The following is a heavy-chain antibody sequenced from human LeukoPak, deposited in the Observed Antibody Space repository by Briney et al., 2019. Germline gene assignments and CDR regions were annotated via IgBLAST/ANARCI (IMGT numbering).Heavy chain of an antibody. J-gene: IGHJ5*02. D-gene: IGHD3-16*01. V-gene: IGHV1-18*01. CDR2: ISAYNGKI. CDR1: VYTFTSYG. CDR3: ASVGELRTWFDP. Sequence: GASVKVSCKTSVYTFTSYGISWVRQAPGQGLEWMGWISAYNGKINYAQKFQGRVTMTTDTSTSTAYMELRSLKSDDTAVYFCASVGELRTWFDPWGQGTLVTVSS.